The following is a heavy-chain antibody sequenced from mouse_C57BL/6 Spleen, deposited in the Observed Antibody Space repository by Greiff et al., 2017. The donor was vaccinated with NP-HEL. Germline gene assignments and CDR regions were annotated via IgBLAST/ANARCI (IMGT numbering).Heavy chain of an antibody. D-gene: IGHD2-3*01. Sequence: VQRVESGPELVKPGASVKISCKASGYAFSSSWMNWVKQRPGKGLEWIGRIYPGDGDTNYNGKFKGKATLTADKSSSTAYMQLSSLTSEDSAVYFCASIYDGYYVFDYWGQGTTLTVSS. J-gene: IGHJ2*01. V-gene: IGHV1-82*01. CDR3: ASIYDGYYVFDY. CDR1: GYAFSSSW. CDR2: IYPGDGDT.